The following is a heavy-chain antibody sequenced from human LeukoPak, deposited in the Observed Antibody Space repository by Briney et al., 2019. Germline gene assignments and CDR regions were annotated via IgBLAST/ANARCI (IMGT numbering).Heavy chain of an antibody. V-gene: IGHV4-30-4*01. Sequence: PSQTLSLTCTFSGGSITSANYYWSWIRQPPGKGLELIGYIYYSGSTYYDPSLKSRLTISVDTSKNQFSLDLSSVTAADTAVYYCARARYSGYGMDVWGQGTTVTVSS. D-gene: IGHD5-12*01. CDR2: IYYSGST. CDR1: GGSITSANYY. CDR3: ARARYSGYGMDV. J-gene: IGHJ6*02.